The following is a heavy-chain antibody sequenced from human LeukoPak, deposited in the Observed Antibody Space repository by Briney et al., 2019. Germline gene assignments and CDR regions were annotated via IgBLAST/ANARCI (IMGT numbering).Heavy chain of an antibody. CDR1: GYTFTGYY. Sequence: ASVKVSCKASGYTFTGYYMHWVRQAPGQGLEWMGWINPNSGGTNYAQKFQGRVTMTRDTSISTAYMSRLRSDDTAVYYCATNSGSYGNLDYWGQGTLVTASS. V-gene: IGHV1-2*02. CDR3: ATNSGSYGNLDY. CDR2: INPNSGGT. J-gene: IGHJ4*02. D-gene: IGHD1-26*01.